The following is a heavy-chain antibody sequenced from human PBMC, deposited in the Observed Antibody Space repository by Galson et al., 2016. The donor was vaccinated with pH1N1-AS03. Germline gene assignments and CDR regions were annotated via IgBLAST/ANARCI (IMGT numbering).Heavy chain of an antibody. J-gene: IGHJ4*02. V-gene: IGHV3-53*01. CDR1: GLSVAKHY. Sequence: CAVSGLSVAKHYMSWVRQAPGKGLEWVSRIYTGGDTFYTDSVRGRFTISRDDSKNTLYLQMNSLRAADTAMYYCARVDSSTYSDGWVPFDCWGQGTLVTVSS. D-gene: IGHD5-24*01. CDR3: ARVDSSTYSDGWVPFDC. CDR2: IYTGGDT.